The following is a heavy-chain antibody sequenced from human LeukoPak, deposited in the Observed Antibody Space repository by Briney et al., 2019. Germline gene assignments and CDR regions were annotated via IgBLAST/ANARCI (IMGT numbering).Heavy chain of an antibody. CDR1: GFTFSTYS. D-gene: IGHD1-14*01. CDR3: ARWDRFHGV. Sequence: GGSLRLSCAASGFTFSTYSMNWVRQAPGQGLEWVSSISSSSIYIYYADSVKGRFTISRDNSKNSLHLQMNNLRAEDTAVYYCARWDRFHGVWGQGTLVTVSS. V-gene: IGHV3-21*01. CDR2: ISSSSIYI. J-gene: IGHJ4*02.